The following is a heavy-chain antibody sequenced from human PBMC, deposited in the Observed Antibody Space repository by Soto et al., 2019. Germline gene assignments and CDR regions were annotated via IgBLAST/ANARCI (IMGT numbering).Heavy chain of an antibody. Sequence: SGGSLRLSCAASGFTFSSYSMNWVRQAPGKGLEWVSSISSSSSYIYYADSVKGRFTISRDNAKNSLYLQMNSLRAEDTAVYYCARDKQQLIDYWGQGTLVTSPQ. CDR3: ARDKQQLIDY. D-gene: IGHD6-13*01. CDR1: GFTFSSYS. CDR2: ISSSSSYI. V-gene: IGHV3-21*01. J-gene: IGHJ4*02.